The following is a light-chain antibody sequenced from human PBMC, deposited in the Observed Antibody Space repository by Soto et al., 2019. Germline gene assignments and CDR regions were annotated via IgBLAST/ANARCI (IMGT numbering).Light chain of an antibody. CDR3: QQTYNVPVT. CDR2: TAS. V-gene: IGKV1-39*01. CDR1: QSISSY. J-gene: IGKJ4*01. Sequence: DIQMTQSPSSLSASVGDRVTITCRASQSISSYLNWYQQQPGKAPKLLIYTASSLQSGVPSRFSGSRSGTDFTLTISSLQSEDFATYYCQQTYNVPVTFGGGTKVEIK.